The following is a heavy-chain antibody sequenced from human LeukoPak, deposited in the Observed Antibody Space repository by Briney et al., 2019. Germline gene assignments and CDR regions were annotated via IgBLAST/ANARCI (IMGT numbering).Heavy chain of an antibody. V-gene: IGHV3-23*01. CDR3: AKEIAITIFGVVTYYFDY. D-gene: IGHD3-3*01. CDR2: ISGSGGST. J-gene: IGHJ4*02. CDR1: GFTFSSYA. Sequence: GRSLRLPCAASGFTFSSYAMSWVRQAPGKGLEWVSAISGSGGSTYYADSVKGRFTISRDNSKNTLYLQVNSLRAEDTAVYYCAKEIAITIFGVVTYYFDYWGQGTLVTVSS.